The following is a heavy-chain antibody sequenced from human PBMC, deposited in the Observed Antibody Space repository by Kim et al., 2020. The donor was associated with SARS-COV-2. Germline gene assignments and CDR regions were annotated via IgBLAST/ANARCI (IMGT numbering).Heavy chain of an antibody. CDR3: ARKPTGAPFDY. D-gene: IGHD1-1*01. J-gene: IGHJ4*02. Sequence: ASVKVSCKASGYTFTGYGISWVRQAPGQGLEWMGWISASNGDTHYAQTLQGRVTMTTDTSTSTAYMELRSLTSDDTAVYYCARKPTGAPFDYWGQGNLVT. CDR1: GYTFTGYG. V-gene: IGHV1-18*01. CDR2: ISASNGDT.